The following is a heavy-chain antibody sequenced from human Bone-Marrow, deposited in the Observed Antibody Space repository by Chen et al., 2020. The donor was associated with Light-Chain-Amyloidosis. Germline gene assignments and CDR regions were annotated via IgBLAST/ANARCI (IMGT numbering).Heavy chain of an antibody. CDR1: GYTFTDSY. CDR2: VDPEDGKT. V-gene: IGHV1-69-2*01. Sequence: EVQLARSGPEVKTTGATVKISCKVSGYTFTDSYFPWVQQAPGQGLEWVGFVDPEDGKTVYAEKFQGRVTITADTSTATVYMQLSSLRSADTAVYYCATEFGITGLGAAYWGQGTLVTVSS. J-gene: IGHJ4*02. D-gene: IGHD1-20*01. CDR3: ATEFGITGLGAAY.